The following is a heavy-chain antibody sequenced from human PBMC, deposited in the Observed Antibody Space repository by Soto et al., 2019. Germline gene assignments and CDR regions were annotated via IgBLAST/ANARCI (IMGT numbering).Heavy chain of an antibody. CDR2: VNGDSGNT. Sequence: QVHLVQSGAEVKSPGASVKISCKTSGYTFTNYGITWVRQAPGQGLEWVGWVNGDSGNTNHAPKMEGRVTMTTDASTSTADMELRRLRSDDTGVYYCARGSGLNDGSDLWGQGTVVTV. V-gene: IGHV1-18*01. CDR1: GYTFTNYG. CDR3: ARGSGLNDGSDL. J-gene: IGHJ3*01.